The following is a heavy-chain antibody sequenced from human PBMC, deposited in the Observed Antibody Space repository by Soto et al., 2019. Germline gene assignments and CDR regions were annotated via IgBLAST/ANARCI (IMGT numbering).Heavy chain of an antibody. V-gene: IGHV3-48*03. CDR2: ISGSGTT. CDR1: GYTFNSHE. J-gene: IGHJ4*02. CDR3: ARGGMH. D-gene: IGHD3-16*01. Sequence: GGSLRLSCVASGYTFNSHEMNWVRQAPGKGLEWISSISGSGTTNYAESVKGRFTISRDNAHKSLFLEMKDLRVEDTAVYYCARGGMHWGQGTLVTVSS.